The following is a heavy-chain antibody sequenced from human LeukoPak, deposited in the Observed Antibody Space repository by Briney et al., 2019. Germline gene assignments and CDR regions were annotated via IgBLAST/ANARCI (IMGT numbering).Heavy chain of an antibody. CDR1: GFAFSGYT. CDR2: ISSSSSYI. V-gene: IGHV3-21*01. Sequence: PGGSLRLSCVASGFAFSGYTMNWARQAPGKGLEWVSSISSSSSYIYYADSVRGRFTISRDNAKNSLYLQMNSLRAEDTAVYYCSNFDYWGQGALVTVSS. CDR3: SNFDY. J-gene: IGHJ4*02.